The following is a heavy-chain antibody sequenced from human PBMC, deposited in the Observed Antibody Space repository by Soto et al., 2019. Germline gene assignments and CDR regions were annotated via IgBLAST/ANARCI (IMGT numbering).Heavy chain of an antibody. V-gene: IGHV3-30*18. Sequence: GGSLRLSCAASGFTFSSYGMHWVRQAPGKGLEWVAVISYDGSNKYYADSVKGRFTISRDNPKNTLYLQMNSLRAEDTAVYYCAKAAQWELLHYFDYWGQGTLVTVSS. CDR1: GFTFSSYG. CDR2: ISYDGSNK. D-gene: IGHD1-26*01. CDR3: AKAAQWELLHYFDY. J-gene: IGHJ4*02.